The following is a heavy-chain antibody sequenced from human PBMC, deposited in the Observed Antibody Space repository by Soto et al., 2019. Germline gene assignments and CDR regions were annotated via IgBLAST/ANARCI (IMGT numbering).Heavy chain of an antibody. Sequence: SETLSLTCTVSGASISNYYWSWIRQPPGKGLEWIGYVHHSGSTNYNPSLKRRVTMTRDTSISTAYMELRGLKSDDTAVYYCTRDPDYGDYWGYFFDYWGQGTPVTVSS. D-gene: IGHD4-17*01. V-gene: IGHV4-59*01. CDR3: TRDPDYGDYWGYFFDY. CDR1: GASISNYY. J-gene: IGHJ4*02. CDR2: VHHSGST.